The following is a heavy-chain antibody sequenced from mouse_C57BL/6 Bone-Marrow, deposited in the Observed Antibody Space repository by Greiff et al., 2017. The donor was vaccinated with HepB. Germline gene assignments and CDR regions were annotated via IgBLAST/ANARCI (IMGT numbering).Heavy chain of an antibody. D-gene: IGHD1-1*01. V-gene: IGHV3-1*01. CDR1: GYSITSGYD. Sequence: EVKLQESGPGMVKPSQSLSLTCTVTGYSITSGYDWHWIRHFPGNKLEWMGYISYSGSTNHNPSLKSRISITQDTSKNHFFLKLNSVTTEDTATYYCARDQDYYGSSYAWFAYWGQGTLVTVSA. CDR2: ISYSGST. J-gene: IGHJ3*01. CDR3: ARDQDYYGSSYAWFAY.